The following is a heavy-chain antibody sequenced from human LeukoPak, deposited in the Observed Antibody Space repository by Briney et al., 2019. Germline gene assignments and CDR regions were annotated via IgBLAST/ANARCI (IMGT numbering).Heavy chain of an antibody. CDR2: IYYSGST. Sequence: SETLTLTCAAYGGSFSGYYWGWIRQPPGKGLEWIGSIYYSGSTYYNASLKSGVTISVDTSKNQFSLKLSSVTAADTAVYYCARHDLGEDSSIWYYFDYWGQGTLVTVSS. J-gene: IGHJ4*02. V-gene: IGHV4-39*01. CDR3: ARHDLGEDSSIWYYFDY. D-gene: IGHD6-13*01. CDR1: GGSFSGYY.